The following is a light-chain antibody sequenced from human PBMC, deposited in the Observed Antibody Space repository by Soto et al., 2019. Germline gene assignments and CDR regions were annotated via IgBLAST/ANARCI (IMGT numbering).Light chain of an antibody. V-gene: IGLV2-23*01. CDR2: EGS. Sequence: QSALTQPASVSGSPGQSITISCTGTSNDVGSYNLVSWYQHHPGKAPNLMIFEGSKRPSGVSNRFSGSKSGNTASLTISGLQAEDEADFYCCSYAGSNYYVFGTGTKLTVL. CDR3: CSYAGSNYYV. CDR1: SNDVGSYNL. J-gene: IGLJ1*01.